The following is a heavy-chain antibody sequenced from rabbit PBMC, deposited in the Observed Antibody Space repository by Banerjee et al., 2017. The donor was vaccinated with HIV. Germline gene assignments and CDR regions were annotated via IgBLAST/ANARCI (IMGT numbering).Heavy chain of an antibody. CDR3: TRSNGNTSYYVDL. V-gene: IGHV1S40*01. J-gene: IGHJ4*01. CDR2: IYAGSGGGT. CDR1: GFSFSDYYY. Sequence: QSLEESGGDLVKPGASLTLTCTASGFSFSDYYYMCWVRQAPGKGLEWIACIYAGSGGGTDYASWAKGRFTISKTSSTTVTLQMTSLTAADTATYFCTRSNGNTSYYVDLWGPGTLVTVS. D-gene: IGHD8-1*01.